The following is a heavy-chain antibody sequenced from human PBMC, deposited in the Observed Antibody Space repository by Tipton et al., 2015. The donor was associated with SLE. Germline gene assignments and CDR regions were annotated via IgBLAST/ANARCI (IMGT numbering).Heavy chain of an antibody. Sequence: GSLRLSCAASGFTFTSYAMSWVRQAPGQGLEWVSSISGSGASGSGADYADSVKGRFTISRDNSKNTLSLQMNSLRAEDTAVYYCARAAVAGGGPYYYYYMDVWGKGTTVTVSS. D-gene: IGHD6-19*01. CDR1: GFTFTSYA. CDR2: ISGSGASGSGA. J-gene: IGHJ6*03. V-gene: IGHV3-23*01. CDR3: ARAAVAGGGPYYYYYMDV.